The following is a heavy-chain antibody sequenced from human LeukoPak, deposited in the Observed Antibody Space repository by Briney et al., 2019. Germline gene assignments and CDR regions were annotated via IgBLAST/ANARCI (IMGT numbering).Heavy chain of an antibody. J-gene: IGHJ6*03. CDR1: GFTFSSYA. CDR2: ISYDGSNK. D-gene: IGHD6-6*01. CDR3: AREGSSSSAPGDYYYYYMDV. Sequence: GGSLRLSCAASGFTFSSYAMHWVCQAPGKGLEWVAVISYDGSNKYYADSVKGRFTISRDNSKNTLYLQMDSLRAEDTAVYYCAREGSSSSAPGDYYYYYMDVWGKGTTVTVSS. V-gene: IGHV3-30*01.